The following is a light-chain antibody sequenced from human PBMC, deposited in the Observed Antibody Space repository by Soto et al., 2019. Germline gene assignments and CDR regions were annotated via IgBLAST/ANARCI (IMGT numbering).Light chain of an antibody. V-gene: IGLV2-14*01. CDR3: SSHTSSSTVL. J-gene: IGLJ2*01. CDR1: SSDIGASAY. Sequence: QTVVTQPASVSGSPGQSITISCTGTSSDIGASAYVSWYQQYPGKAPKLMIYSVDNRPSGISNRFSGSKSGNTASLTISGLQADDEADYYCSSHTSSSTVLFGGGTKLTVL. CDR2: SVD.